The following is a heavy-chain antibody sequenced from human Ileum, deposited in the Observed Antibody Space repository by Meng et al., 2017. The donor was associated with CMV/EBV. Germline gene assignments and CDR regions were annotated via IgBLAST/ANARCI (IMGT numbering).Heavy chain of an antibody. CDR3: AKENVAGNARWDAFDI. CDR1: AFTFSSYT. CDR2: VGGGGNT. D-gene: IGHD5-24*01. Sequence: GGSLGLSCAASAFTFSSYTMSWVRQAPGKGLEWVSVVGGGGNTYYADSVKGRFTISRDNSKNTLYLQMNSLRVEDTAVYYCAKENVAGNARWDAFDIWGQGTMVTVSS. V-gene: IGHV3-23*01. J-gene: IGHJ3*02.